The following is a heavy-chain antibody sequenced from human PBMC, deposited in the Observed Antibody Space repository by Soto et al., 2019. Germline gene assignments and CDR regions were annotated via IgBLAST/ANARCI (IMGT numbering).Heavy chain of an antibody. D-gene: IGHD6-6*01. Sequence: GESLKISCKGSGYSFTSYWIGWVRQMPGKGLEWMGIIYPGDSDTRYSPSFQGQVTISADKSISTAYLQWSSLKASDTAMYYCARHTVRPDNNYYGMDVWGQGTTVTVSS. CDR3: ARHTVRPDNNYYGMDV. CDR2: IYPGDSDT. V-gene: IGHV5-51*01. J-gene: IGHJ6*02. CDR1: GYSFTSYW.